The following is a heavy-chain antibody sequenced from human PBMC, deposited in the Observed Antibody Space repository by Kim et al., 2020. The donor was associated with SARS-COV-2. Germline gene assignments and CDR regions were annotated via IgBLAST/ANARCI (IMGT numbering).Heavy chain of an antibody. CDR2: IDPSDSYP. V-gene: IGHV5-10-1*01. CDR1: GYSFTSYW. Sequence: GESLKISCKGSGYSFTSYWITWVRQMPGKGLQWMGRIDPSDSYPKYSPAFQGHVTISVDKSISTAYLQWSSLKASDTAMYYCARELSGYSPDYWGQGTLVTVSS. D-gene: IGHD5-18*01. CDR3: ARELSGYSPDY. J-gene: IGHJ4*02.